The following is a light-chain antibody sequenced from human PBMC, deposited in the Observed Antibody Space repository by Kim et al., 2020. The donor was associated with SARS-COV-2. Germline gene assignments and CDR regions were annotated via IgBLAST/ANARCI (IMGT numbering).Light chain of an antibody. CDR1: SSDVGGYNY. CDR2: DVS. V-gene: IGLV2-14*03. J-gene: IGLJ3*02. CDR3: SSYTSSSTRV. Sequence: GQSITIACTGTSSDVGGYNYVSWYQQHPGKAPKRMIYDVSNRPSGVSNLFSGSKSGNTASLTISGLQAEDEADYYCSSYTSSSTRVFGGGTQLTVL.